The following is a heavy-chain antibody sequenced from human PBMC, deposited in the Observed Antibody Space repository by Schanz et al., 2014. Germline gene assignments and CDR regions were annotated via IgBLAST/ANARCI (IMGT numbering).Heavy chain of an antibody. CDR2: VFPNGIT. V-gene: IGHV4-4*08. CDR1: GGSIRSYF. J-gene: IGHJ2*01. CDR3: ARDTTWRLDL. Sequence: QVQLQESGPGLLKPSETLSLTCTVSGGSIRSYFWSWIRQPPGKGLEWVGRVFPNGITNYNPSLKSRFTISLDTSKNQFSRTLTSLTAADTAVYYCARDTTWRLDLWGRGTLVTVSS. D-gene: IGHD1-1*01.